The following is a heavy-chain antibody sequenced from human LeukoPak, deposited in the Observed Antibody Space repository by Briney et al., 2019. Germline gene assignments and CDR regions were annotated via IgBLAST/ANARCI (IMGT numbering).Heavy chain of an antibody. CDR2: IIPFSGVA. CDR3: ARDLGGSGGNF. J-gene: IGHJ4*02. CDR1: GGSFSYYT. D-gene: IGHD3-10*01. V-gene: IGHV1-69*04. Sequence: VASVKVSCKASGGSFSYYTINWVRQAPGQGLEWMGRIIPFSGVADYAQKFQGRVAITADKSTATVYMALSSLRPQDSAVYCCARDLGGSGGNFWGQGTLLTVSS.